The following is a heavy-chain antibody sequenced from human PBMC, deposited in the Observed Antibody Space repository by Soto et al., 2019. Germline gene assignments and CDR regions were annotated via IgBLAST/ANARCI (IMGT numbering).Heavy chain of an antibody. CDR2: IIPIYDSP. D-gene: IGHD2-2*01. Sequence: SVKISCNASGDSFNNYAISWVRHAPGQGRQWMGGIIPIYDSPSYAQASHTRVTTTPDTSPTTAHLALNGLTSPDTAVHYCAASAFLPAASASSPPVCWGQGTLLRASS. V-gene: IGHV1-69*06. CDR1: GDSFNNYA. CDR3: AASAFLPAASASSPPVC. J-gene: IGHJ4*02.